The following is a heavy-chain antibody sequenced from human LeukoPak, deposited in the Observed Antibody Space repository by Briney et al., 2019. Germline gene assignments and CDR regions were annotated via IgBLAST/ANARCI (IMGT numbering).Heavy chain of an antibody. Sequence: ASVKVSCKASGYTFTGYYMHCVRQAPGQGLEWMGWINPNSGGTNYAQKFQGRVTMTRDTSISTAYMELSRLRSDDTAVYYCARDSSTSYYYYGMDVWGQGTTVTVSS. V-gene: IGHV1-2*02. CDR3: ARDSSTSYYYYGMDV. D-gene: IGHD2-2*01. J-gene: IGHJ6*02. CDR2: INPNSGGT. CDR1: GYTFTGYY.